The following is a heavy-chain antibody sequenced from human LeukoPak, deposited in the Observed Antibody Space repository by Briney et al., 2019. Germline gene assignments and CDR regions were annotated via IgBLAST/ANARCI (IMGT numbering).Heavy chain of an antibody. Sequence: PGGSLRLSCAASGFTFSSYAMHWVRQAPGKGLEWVAVISYDGSNKYYADSVKGRFTISRDNSKNTLYLQMNSLRAEDTAVYYCARERLAVAGGGMGYYYGIDVWGQGTTVTVSS. CDR3: ARERLAVAGGGMGYYYGIDV. V-gene: IGHV3-30-3*01. J-gene: IGHJ6*02. CDR1: GFTFSSYA. CDR2: ISYDGSNK. D-gene: IGHD6-19*01.